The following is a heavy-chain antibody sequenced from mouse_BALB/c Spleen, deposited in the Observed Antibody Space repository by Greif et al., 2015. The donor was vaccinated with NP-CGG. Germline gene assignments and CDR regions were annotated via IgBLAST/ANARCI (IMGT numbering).Heavy chain of an antibody. CDR3: ARRTGTEAMDY. V-gene: IGHV1-84*02. Sequence: VQLQQSGPELVKPGASVKISCKASGYTFTDYYINWVNQKPGQGLEWIGWIYPGSGNTKYNEKFRGKATWTVDTSSSTAYMQFSSLTSEDTAVYFGARRTGTEAMDYWGQGTSVTVSS. CDR2: IYPGSGNT. J-gene: IGHJ4*01. CDR1: GYTFTDYY. D-gene: IGHD4-1*01.